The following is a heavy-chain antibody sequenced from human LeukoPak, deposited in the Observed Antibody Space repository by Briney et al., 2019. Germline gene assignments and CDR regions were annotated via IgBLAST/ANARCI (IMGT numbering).Heavy chain of an antibody. J-gene: IGHJ4*02. CDR2: INHSGST. CDR1: GGSFSGYY. V-gene: IGHV4-34*01. CDR3: AREVYDYAWGSPV. D-gene: IGHD3-16*01. Sequence: SETLSLTCAVYGGSFSGYYWSWIRQPPGKGLEWIGEINHSGSTNYNPSLKSRVTISVDTSKNQFSLKLSSVTAADTAVYYCAREVYDYAWGSPVWGQGTLVTVSS.